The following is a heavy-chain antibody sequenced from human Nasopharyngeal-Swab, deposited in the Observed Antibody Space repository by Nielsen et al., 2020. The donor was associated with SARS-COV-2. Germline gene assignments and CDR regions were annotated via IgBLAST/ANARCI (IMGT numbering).Heavy chain of an antibody. CDR3: AAEWFRLRFLEWLPGGYGMDV. J-gene: IGHJ6*02. D-gene: IGHD3-3*01. Sequence: CVRQAPGQRLEWIGWFVVGSGNTNYAQKFQESVTITRDMSTSTAYMKLSSLRSEDTAVYYCAAEWFRLRFLEWLPGGYGMDVWGQGTTVTVSS. V-gene: IGHV1-58*01. CDR2: FVVGSGNT.